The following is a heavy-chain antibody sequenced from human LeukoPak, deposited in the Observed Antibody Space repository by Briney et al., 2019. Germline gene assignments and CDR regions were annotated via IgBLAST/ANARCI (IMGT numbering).Heavy chain of an antibody. Sequence: PGGSLRLSCAASGFTVSSNYMSWVRQAPGKGLEWVSVIYSGGSTYYADSVKGRFTISRDNSKNTLYLQMNSLRAEDTAVYYCARDQGYYDANNWFDPWGQGTLVTVSS. J-gene: IGHJ5*02. D-gene: IGHD1-26*01. CDR1: GFTVSSNY. V-gene: IGHV3-53*01. CDR2: IYSGGST. CDR3: ARDQGYYDANNWFDP.